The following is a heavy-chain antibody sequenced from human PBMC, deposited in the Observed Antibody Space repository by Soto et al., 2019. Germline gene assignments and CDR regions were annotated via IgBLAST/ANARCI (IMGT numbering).Heavy chain of an antibody. D-gene: IGHD2-15*01. CDR3: ARVVTVVKSFHYWYYDL. Sequence: QVQLLQSGAEVKKPGSSVKVSCKASGGTFSSYTISWVRQAPGQGLEWMGGIIPMFGTTNYAQKFQGRVTITADESTSTAYMELSSLRSEDTAVYYCARVVTVVKSFHYWYYDLWGRGTLVTVSS. CDR1: GGTFSSYT. V-gene: IGHV1-69*12. CDR2: IIPMFGTT. J-gene: IGHJ2*01.